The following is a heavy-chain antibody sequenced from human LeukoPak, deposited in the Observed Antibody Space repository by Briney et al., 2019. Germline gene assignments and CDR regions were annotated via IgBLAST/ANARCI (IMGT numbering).Heavy chain of an antibody. J-gene: IGHJ4*02. V-gene: IGHV3-7*01. Sequence: PGGSLRLSCAASGFTFSSYSMNWVRQAPGKGLEWVANIKQDGSEKNYVNSVKGRFTISRDNAKNSLYLQMNSLRAEDTAIYYCAREDDWNYEDYWGQGTLVTVSS. CDR1: GFTFSSYS. D-gene: IGHD1-7*01. CDR2: IKQDGSEK. CDR3: AREDDWNYEDY.